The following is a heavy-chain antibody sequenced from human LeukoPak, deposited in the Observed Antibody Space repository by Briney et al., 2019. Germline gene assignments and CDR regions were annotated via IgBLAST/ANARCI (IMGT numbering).Heavy chain of an antibody. J-gene: IGHJ6*02. CDR1: GFIFSDSW. Sequence: GGSLRLSCAASGFIFSDSWMHWVRQAPGKGLEWVANIKQDGSEKYYVDSVKGRFTISRDNAKNSLYLQMNSLRAEDMAVYYCVRAMDVWGQGTTVSVSS. CDR3: VRAMDV. CDR2: IKQDGSEK. V-gene: IGHV3-7*01.